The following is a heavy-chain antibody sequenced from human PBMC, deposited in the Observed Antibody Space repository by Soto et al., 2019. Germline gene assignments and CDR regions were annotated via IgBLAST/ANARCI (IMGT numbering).Heavy chain of an antibody. CDR2: IYSRGST. J-gene: IGHJ4*02. Sequence: SLRLSCAVSGFTVSNNHMSWVRQAPGMGLEWVSVIYSRGSTFYANSVKGRFTISRDNSKNTLSLQMNSLRVDDTALYYCVRGGFLLPFDSWGQGTLVTVSS. V-gene: IGHV3-53*01. CDR3: VRGGFLLPFDS. CDR1: GFTVSNNH.